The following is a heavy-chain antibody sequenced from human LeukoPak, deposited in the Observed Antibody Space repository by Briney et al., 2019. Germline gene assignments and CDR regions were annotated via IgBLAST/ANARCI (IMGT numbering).Heavy chain of an antibody. Sequence: ASVKVSCKGSGYTFTGYYMHWVRQAPGQGLEWMGWINPNSGGTNYAQKFQGRVTMTRDTSISTAYMELSRLRSDDTAVYYCATLGAGGSYPPFDYWGQGTLVTVSS. CDR3: ATLGAGGSYPPFDY. D-gene: IGHD1-26*01. CDR1: GYTFTGYY. J-gene: IGHJ4*02. CDR2: INPNSGGT. V-gene: IGHV1-2*02.